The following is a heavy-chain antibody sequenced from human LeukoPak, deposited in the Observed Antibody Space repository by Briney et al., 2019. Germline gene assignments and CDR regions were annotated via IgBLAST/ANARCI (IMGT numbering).Heavy chain of an antibody. CDR3: ARGSSSSWYLVVVHNWFDP. Sequence: PSETLSLTCAVYGGSFSGYYWSWIRPPPGKGLEWIGEINHSGSTNYNPSLKSRVTISVDTSKDQFSLKLSSVTAAATAVYYCARGSSSSWYLVVVHNWFDPWGQGTLVTVSS. J-gene: IGHJ5*02. V-gene: IGHV4-34*01. CDR2: INHSGST. D-gene: IGHD6-13*01. CDR1: GGSFSGYY.